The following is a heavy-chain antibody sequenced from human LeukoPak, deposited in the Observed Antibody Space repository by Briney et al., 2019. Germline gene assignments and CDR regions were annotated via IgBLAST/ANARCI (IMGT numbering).Heavy chain of an antibody. CDR3: ARGSRDGYNYPDFDS. Sequence: ASVKVSCKASGYTFSDYYVHWVRQSPGQGLEWMGWLNPNSGGTNYAQKFQGRVTMTRDRSISTAYMELNRLTSDDTAVYYCARGSRDGYNYPDFDSWGQGTLVTVSS. CDR1: GYTFSDYY. V-gene: IGHV1-2*02. J-gene: IGHJ4*02. D-gene: IGHD5-24*01. CDR2: LNPNSGGT.